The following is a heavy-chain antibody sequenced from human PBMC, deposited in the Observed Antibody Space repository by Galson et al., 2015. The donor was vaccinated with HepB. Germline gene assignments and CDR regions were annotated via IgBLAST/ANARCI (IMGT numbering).Heavy chain of an antibody. J-gene: IGHJ4*02. V-gene: IGHV3-21*01. D-gene: IGHD6-13*01. Sequence: SLRLSCAASGFSFRTHSMNWVRQAPGKGLEWVSSISSVSNYIYYADSVKGRFTISRDNARNSLFLQMNSLRADDTAVYYCARGIAAAGQLPSSHFEYWGLGTLVTVSS. CDR3: ARGIAAAGQLPSSHFEY. CDR2: ISSVSNYI. CDR1: GFSFRTHS.